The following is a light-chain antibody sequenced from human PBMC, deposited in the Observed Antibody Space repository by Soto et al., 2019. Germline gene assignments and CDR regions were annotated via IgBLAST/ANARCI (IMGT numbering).Light chain of an antibody. J-gene: IGKJ2*01. CDR1: QSVLYSPNNNNY. V-gene: IGKV4-1*01. Sequence: DIVMTQSPDSLAVSLGERATINCKSTQSVLYSPNNNNYLAWYQQKPGQPPKLLIYWASTRESGVPDRFTGSGSGTDFTLTISSLQAEDVAVYYCQQYYSSPPYTFGQGTKLAIK. CDR2: WAS. CDR3: QQYYSSPPYT.